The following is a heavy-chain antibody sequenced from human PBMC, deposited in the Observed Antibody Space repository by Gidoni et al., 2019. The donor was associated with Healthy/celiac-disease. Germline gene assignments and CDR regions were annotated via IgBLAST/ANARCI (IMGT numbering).Heavy chain of an antibody. Sequence: EVQLVESGGGLVQPGGSLRLSCSASGFTFSSYSMHWVRQAPGKGLEYVSAISSNGGSTYYADSVKGRFTISRDNSKNTLYLQMSSLRAEDTAVYYCVKVYDSSGLPRGAFDIWGQGTMVTVSS. CDR2: ISSNGGST. CDR1: GFTFSSYS. CDR3: VKVYDSSGLPRGAFDI. V-gene: IGHV3-64D*06. J-gene: IGHJ3*02. D-gene: IGHD3-22*01.